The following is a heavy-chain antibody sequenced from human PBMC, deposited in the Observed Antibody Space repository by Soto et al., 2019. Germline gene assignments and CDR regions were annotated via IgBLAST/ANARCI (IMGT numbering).Heavy chain of an antibody. CDR1: GGSISSGGYY. CDR2: IYYSGST. V-gene: IGHV4-31*03. CDR3: ARDRRKEAGSGYDY. D-gene: IGHD3-10*01. Sequence: QVQLQESGPGLVKPSQTLSLTCTVSGGSISSGGYYWGWIRQHPGKGLEWIGYIYYSGSTYSIPSLKSRLTISVDTTNNQFALKLSSLPAADTAVYYCARDRRKEAGSGYDYWGQGTLVTVSS. J-gene: IGHJ4*02.